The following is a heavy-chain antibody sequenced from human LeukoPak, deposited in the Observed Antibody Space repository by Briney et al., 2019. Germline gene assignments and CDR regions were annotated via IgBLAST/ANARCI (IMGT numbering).Heavy chain of an antibody. D-gene: IGHD3-22*01. CDR3: ARVSMIVVSWFDP. CDR2: INPNSGGT. V-gene: IGHV1-2*06. CDR1: GYTFIGYY. Sequence: ASVKVSCKASGYTFIGYYIHWVRQAPGQGLEWMGRINPNSGGTNYAQQFQGRVTMTRDTSISTAYMELTRLRSDDTAVYYCARVSMIVVSWFDPWGQGTLVTVSS. J-gene: IGHJ5*02.